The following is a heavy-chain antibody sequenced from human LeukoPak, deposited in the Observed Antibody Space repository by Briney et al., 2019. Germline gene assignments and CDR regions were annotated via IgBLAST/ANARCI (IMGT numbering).Heavy chain of an antibody. CDR1: GFTFSSYW. V-gene: IGHV3-74*01. Sequence: GGSLRLSCAASGFTFSSYWMHWVRQAPGKGLMWVSRINSDGSSTSYADSVKGRFTISRDNAKNTLYLQMNSLRAEDTAVYYCARDGSWNDLYYFDYWGQGTLVTVSS. D-gene: IGHD1-1*01. CDR2: INSDGSST. J-gene: IGHJ4*02. CDR3: ARDGSWNDLYYFDY.